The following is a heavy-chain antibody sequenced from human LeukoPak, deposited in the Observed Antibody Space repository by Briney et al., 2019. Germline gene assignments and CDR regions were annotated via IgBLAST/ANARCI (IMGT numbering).Heavy chain of an antibody. CDR2: LYHSGST. Sequence: SETLSLTCTVSGYSISSGYFWGWIRQPPGKGLEWIGSLYHSGSTYYNPSLKSRVTISVDTSKNQVSLKLSSVTAADTAVYYCARLRGSGGAAFDFWGQGTLVTVSS. CDR1: GYSISSGYF. D-gene: IGHD3-10*01. CDR3: ARLRGSGGAAFDF. V-gene: IGHV4-38-2*02. J-gene: IGHJ4*02.